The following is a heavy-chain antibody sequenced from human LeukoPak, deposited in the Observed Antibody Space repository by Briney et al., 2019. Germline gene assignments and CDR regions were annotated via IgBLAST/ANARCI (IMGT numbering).Heavy chain of an antibody. CDR1: GFTFRSYS. Sequence: PGGSLRLSCAASGFTFRSYSMHCVRQAPGKGLEWLSFISTSSSTIYYADSVKGRFTISRDNAKSSLYLQMNSLRDEDTAVYYCAKTTVVTGYWYFDLWGRGTLVTVSS. CDR3: AKTTVVTGYWYFDL. J-gene: IGHJ2*01. D-gene: IGHD4-23*01. CDR2: ISTSSSTI. V-gene: IGHV3-48*02.